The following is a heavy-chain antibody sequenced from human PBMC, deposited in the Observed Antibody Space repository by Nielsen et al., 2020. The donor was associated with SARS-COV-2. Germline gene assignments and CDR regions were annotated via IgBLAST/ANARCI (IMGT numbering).Heavy chain of an antibody. CDR2: ISGGDDST. CDR1: GFTFNNYH. CDR3: AKHRWGHFYDSIDY. Sequence: GGSLRLSCAASGFTFNNYHMSWVRQAPEKGLEWVSSISGGDDSTYYADSVKGRFTISRDNSKNTLYLQMNSLRAEDTAVYYCAKHRWGHFYDSIDYWGQGNLVIVSS. J-gene: IGHJ4*02. V-gene: IGHV3-23*01. D-gene: IGHD3-22*01.